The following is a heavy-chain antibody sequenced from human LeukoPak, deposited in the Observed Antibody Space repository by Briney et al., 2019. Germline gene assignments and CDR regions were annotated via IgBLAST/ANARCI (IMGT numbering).Heavy chain of an antibody. V-gene: IGHV3-48*02. D-gene: IGHD3-22*01. CDR1: GFIFKTYC. Sequence: GGSLRLSCAASGFIFKTYCMSWVRQAPGKGLEWLSYITSNSNDKYYADSVKGRFTISRDNAKDSLHLQMDSLRDEDTAVYYCARYYDRSGFHRDAFDLWGQGTMVTVSS. J-gene: IGHJ3*01. CDR2: ITSNSNDK. CDR3: ARYYDRSGFHRDAFDL.